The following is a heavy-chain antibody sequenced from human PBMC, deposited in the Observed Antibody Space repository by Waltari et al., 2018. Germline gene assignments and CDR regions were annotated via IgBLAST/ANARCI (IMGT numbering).Heavy chain of an antibody. CDR3: AKANKGIAAAGNYYYYYYYMDV. D-gene: IGHD6-13*01. CDR2: ISGSGGST. Sequence: EVQLVESGGGLVQPGGCLRLSCAASGFTFSSESRSWGRQAPGQGLEWVSAISGSGGSTYYADSVKGRFTISRDNSKNTLYLQMNSLRAEDTAVYYCAKANKGIAAAGNYYYYYYYMDVWGKGTTVTVSS. J-gene: IGHJ6*03. V-gene: IGHV3-23*04. CDR1: GFTFSSES.